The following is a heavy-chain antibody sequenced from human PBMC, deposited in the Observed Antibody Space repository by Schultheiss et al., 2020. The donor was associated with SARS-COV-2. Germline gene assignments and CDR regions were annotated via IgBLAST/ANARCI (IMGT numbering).Heavy chain of an antibody. CDR3: ARHPPWQLLGSFDY. V-gene: IGHV4-59*08. J-gene: IGHJ4*02. CDR1: GGLIINNQ. CDR2: IYYDGGT. D-gene: IGHD4-23*01. Sequence: SQTLSLTCTVSGGLIINNQWSWIRQPAGKGLEWIGYIYYDGGTKYNPSLKSRVTISMDTSKNQFSLKLSSVTAADTAVYCCARHPPWQLLGSFDYWGQGTLVTVSS.